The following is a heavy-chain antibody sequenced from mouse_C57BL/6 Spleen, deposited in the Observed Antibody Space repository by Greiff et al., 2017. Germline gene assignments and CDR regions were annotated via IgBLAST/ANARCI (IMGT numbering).Heavy chain of an antibody. CDR3: ARSREKGNYYGGYFDY. CDR2: INPSSGYT. J-gene: IGHJ2*01. D-gene: IGHD1-1*01. CDR1: GYTFTSYW. V-gene: IGHV1-7*01. Sequence: VQRVESGAELAKPGASVKLSCKASGYTFTSYWMHWVKQRPGQGLEWIGYINPSSGYTKYNQKFKDKATLTADKSSSTAYMQLSSLTYEDSAVYYCARSREKGNYYGGYFDYWGQGTTLTVSS.